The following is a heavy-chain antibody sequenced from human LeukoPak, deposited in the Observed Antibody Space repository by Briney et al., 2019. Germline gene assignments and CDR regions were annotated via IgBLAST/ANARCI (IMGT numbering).Heavy chain of an antibody. CDR2: ISGTGGNT. CDR3: AKGSDRYSSGSAVDY. D-gene: IGHD6-19*01. Sequence: PGGSLRLSCAASGFTFSNYAMNWVRQAPGKGLEWASSISGTGGNTNYADSVKGRFTISRDNSKNTLYLQMNGLRAEDTAIYYCAKGSDRYSSGSAVDYWGQGSLVTVSS. J-gene: IGHJ4*02. V-gene: IGHV3-23*01. CDR1: GFTFSNYA.